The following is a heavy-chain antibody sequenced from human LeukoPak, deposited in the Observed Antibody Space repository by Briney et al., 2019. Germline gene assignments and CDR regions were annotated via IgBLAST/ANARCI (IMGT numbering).Heavy chain of an antibody. D-gene: IGHD1-26*01. CDR2: ISYDGSNK. J-gene: IGHJ4*02. CDR1: GFTFSSYG. V-gene: IGHV3-30*18. Sequence: SGGSLRLSCAASGFTFSSYGMHWVRQAPGKGLEWVAVISYDGSNKYYADSVKGRFTISRDNSKNTLYLQMNSLRAEDTAVYYCAKGGLVGATTGWGQGTLVTVSS. CDR3: AKGGLVGATTG.